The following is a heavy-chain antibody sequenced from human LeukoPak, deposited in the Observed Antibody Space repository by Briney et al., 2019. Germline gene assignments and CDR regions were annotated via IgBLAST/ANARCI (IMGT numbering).Heavy chain of an antibody. CDR2: IYYSGST. J-gene: IGHJ4*02. Sequence: PSETLSLTRTVSGGSISSSSYYWGWIRQPRGKGLEWIGSIYYSGSTYYNPSLKSRVTISVDTSKNQFSLKLSSVTAADTAVYYCARVTMVRGVWIDYWGQGTLVTVSS. D-gene: IGHD3-10*01. CDR3: ARVTMVRGVWIDY. V-gene: IGHV4-39*07. CDR1: GGSISSSSYY.